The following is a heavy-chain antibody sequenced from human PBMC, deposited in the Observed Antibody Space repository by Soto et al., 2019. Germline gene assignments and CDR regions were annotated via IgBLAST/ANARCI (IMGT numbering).Heavy chain of an antibody. Sequence: QVQLVESGGGVVQPGRSLRLSCAASGFTFSDYGIHWVRQAPGKGLEWVAVISYEGSKTYYADSVKGRFTISRDNSKNTLYLQMASLRPEDTAVYYCAKDHWAGYSGYAIRNDLDVWGQGTTVTVSS. CDR3: AKDHWAGYSGYAIRNDLDV. J-gene: IGHJ6*02. CDR2: ISYEGSKT. V-gene: IGHV3-30*18. D-gene: IGHD1-26*01. CDR1: GFTFSDYG.